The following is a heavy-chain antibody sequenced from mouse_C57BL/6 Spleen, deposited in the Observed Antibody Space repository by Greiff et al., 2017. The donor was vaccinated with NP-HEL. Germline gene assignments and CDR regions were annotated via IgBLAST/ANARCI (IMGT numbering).Heavy chain of an antibody. V-gene: IGHV1-76*01. CDR1: GYTFTDYY. Sequence: VKLMESGAELVRPGASVKLSCKASGYTFTDYYINWVKQRPGQGLEWIARIYPGSGNTYYNEKFKGKATLTAEKSSSTAYMQLSSLTSEDSAVYFCARGDYDYGFAYWGQGTLVTVSA. CDR3: ARGDYDYGFAY. CDR2: IYPGSGNT. D-gene: IGHD2-4*01. J-gene: IGHJ3*01.